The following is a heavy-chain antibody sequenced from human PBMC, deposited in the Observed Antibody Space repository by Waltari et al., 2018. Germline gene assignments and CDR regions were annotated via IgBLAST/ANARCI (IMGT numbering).Heavy chain of an antibody. CDR1: GFTFSSYA. V-gene: IGHV3-23*03. D-gene: IGHD3-22*01. CDR3: AITAGGSSGYHPDY. J-gene: IGHJ4*02. Sequence: EVQLLESGGGLVQPGGSLRLSCAAYGFTFSSYAMSWVRQAPGKGLEWVSVIYSGGSTYYADSVKGRFTISRDNSKNTLYLQMNSLRAEDTAVYYCAITAGGSSGYHPDYWGQGTLVTVSS. CDR2: IYSGGST.